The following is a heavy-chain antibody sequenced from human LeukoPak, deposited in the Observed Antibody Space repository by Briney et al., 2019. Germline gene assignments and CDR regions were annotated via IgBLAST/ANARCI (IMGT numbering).Heavy chain of an antibody. CDR2: MNPNSGNT. CDR1: GYTFTSYD. D-gene: IGHD1-26*01. J-gene: IGHJ4*02. V-gene: IGHV1-8*01. CDR3: ARGRMGGASGSYFVY. Sequence: VASVKVSCNASGYTFTSYDISWVRQATGQGLEWMGWMNPNSGNTGYAQKFGGRVTVTRDTSISTAYMELSSLRSEDTAVYYCARGRMGGASGSYFVYWGQGTLVTVSS.